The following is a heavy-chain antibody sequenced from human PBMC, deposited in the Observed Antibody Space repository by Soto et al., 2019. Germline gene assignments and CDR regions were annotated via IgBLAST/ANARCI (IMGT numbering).Heavy chain of an antibody. D-gene: IGHD6-13*01. Sequence: PSDTLSFTATDAGDSISGYYWSWIRQAPGKGLQYIGYIYYRGSTNYNPSLKSRVTMSVATSKNQFSLKVNSVTAADTAVYFCARQQLLPFYYALDVWGQGTTVTVSS. J-gene: IGHJ6*02. CDR2: IYYRGST. CDR3: ARQQLLPFYYALDV. V-gene: IGHV4-59*01. CDR1: GDSISGYY.